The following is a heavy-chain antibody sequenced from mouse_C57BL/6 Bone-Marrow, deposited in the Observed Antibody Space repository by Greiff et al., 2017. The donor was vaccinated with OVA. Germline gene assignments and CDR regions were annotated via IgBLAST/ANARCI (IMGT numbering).Heavy chain of an antibody. Sequence: QVQLQQSGAELVRPGSSVKLSCKASGYTFTSYWLDWVKQRPGQGLEWIGNIYPSDSETHYNQKFKDKATLTVDKSSSTAYMQLSSLTSEDSAVYYSAVLLWLRRFDYWGQGTTLTVSS. J-gene: IGHJ2*01. D-gene: IGHD2-2*01. V-gene: IGHV1-61*01. CDR2: IYPSDSET. CDR1: GYTFTSYW. CDR3: AVLLWLRRFDY.